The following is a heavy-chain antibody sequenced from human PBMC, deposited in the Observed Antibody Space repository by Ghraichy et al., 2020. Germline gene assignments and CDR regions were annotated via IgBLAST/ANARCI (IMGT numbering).Heavy chain of an antibody. CDR2: IFSNDEK. CDR3: ARPVGTVTTYWFDP. CDR1: GFSLSNARMG. J-gene: IGHJ5*02. Sequence: SGPTLVKPTETLTLTCTVSGFSLSNARMGVSWIRQPPGKALEWLAHIFSNDEKCYSTSLKSRLTISKDTSKSQVVLTMTNMDPVDTATYYCARPVGTVTTYWFDPWGQGTLVTDSS. D-gene: IGHD4-11*01. V-gene: IGHV2-26*01.